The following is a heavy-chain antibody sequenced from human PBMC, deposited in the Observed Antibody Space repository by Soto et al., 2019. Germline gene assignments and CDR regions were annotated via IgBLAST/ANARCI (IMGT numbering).Heavy chain of an antibody. V-gene: IGHV3-33*01. CDR3: ASVAINIPAKYGMDV. Sequence: GGSLRLSCAASGFTFSSCAMHWVRQAPGKGLDWVAVIWYDGSNKYYADSVKGRFTISRDNSKNTLYLHVNSLRAEDTAVYYCASVAINIPAKYGMDVWGQGTTVTVSS. J-gene: IGHJ6*02. CDR1: GFTFSSCA. CDR2: IWYDGSNK. D-gene: IGHD5-12*01.